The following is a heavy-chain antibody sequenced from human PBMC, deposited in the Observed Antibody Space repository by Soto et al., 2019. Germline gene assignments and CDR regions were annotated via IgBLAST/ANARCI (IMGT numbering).Heavy chain of an antibody. CDR1: GFTFSSYS. D-gene: IGHD4-17*01. CDR3: ARDTYGDYLLGY. J-gene: IGHJ4*02. Sequence: EVQLVESGGGLVQPGGSLRLSCAASGFTFSSYSMNWVRQAPGKGLEWVSYISSSTNTIYYADSVKGRFTISRDNANNSLYLQMNCLRAEDTAVYYCARDTYGDYLLGYWGQGTLVTGSS. V-gene: IGHV3-48*01. CDR2: ISSSTNTI.